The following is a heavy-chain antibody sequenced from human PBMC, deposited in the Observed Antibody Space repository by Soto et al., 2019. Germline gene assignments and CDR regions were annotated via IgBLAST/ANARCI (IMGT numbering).Heavy chain of an antibody. CDR2: INPSGGST. D-gene: IGHD3-10*01. CDR3: ASTNSINYYGSGPPWLDY. J-gene: IGHJ4*02. V-gene: IGHV1-46*01. CDR1: GYTFTSYY. Sequence: QVQLVQSGAEVKKPGASVKVSCKASGYTFTSYYMHWVRQAPGQGLEWMGIINPSGGSTSYAQKFQGRVTMTRDTSTSTVYMELSSLRSEDTAVYYCASTNSINYYGSGPPWLDYWGQGTLVTVSS.